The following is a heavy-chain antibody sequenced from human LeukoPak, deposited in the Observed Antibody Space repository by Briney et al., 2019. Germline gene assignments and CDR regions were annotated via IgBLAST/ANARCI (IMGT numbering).Heavy chain of an antibody. CDR1: GGSFSGYY. CDR2: INHSGST. Sequence: TETLSLTCAVYGGSFSGYYWSWIRQPPGKGLEWIGEINHSGSTNYNPSLKSRVTISVDTSKNQFSLKLSSVTAADTAVYYCARASPLGLNWFDPWGQGTLVTVSS. V-gene: IGHV4-34*01. CDR3: ARASPLGLNWFDP. D-gene: IGHD3/OR15-3a*01. J-gene: IGHJ5*02.